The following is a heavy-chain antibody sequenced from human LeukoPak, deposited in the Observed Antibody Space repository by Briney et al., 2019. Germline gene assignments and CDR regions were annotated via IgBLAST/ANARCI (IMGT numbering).Heavy chain of an antibody. J-gene: IGHJ4*02. Sequence: GGSLRLSCAASGFTFSNYAMHWVRQAPGKGLEWVAVISYDGSNKYYADSVKGRFTISRDNSKNTLYLQMNSLRAEDTAVYYCAKDPRRYCSGGSCYSGGFDYWGQGTLVTVSS. D-gene: IGHD2-15*01. CDR1: GFTFSNYA. V-gene: IGHV3-30*04. CDR3: AKDPRRYCSGGSCYSGGFDY. CDR2: ISYDGSNK.